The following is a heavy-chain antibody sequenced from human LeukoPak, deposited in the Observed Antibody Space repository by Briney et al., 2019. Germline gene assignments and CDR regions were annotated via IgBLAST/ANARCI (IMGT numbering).Heavy chain of an antibody. Sequence: SETLSLTCTVSGGSISSYYWSWIRQPPGKGLEWIGYIYTSGSTNYNPSLKSRGTISVDTSKNQFSLKLSSVTAADTAVYYCARHIVGATNFWFDPWGQGTLVTVSS. D-gene: IGHD1-26*01. V-gene: IGHV4-4*09. CDR2: IYTSGST. CDR1: GGSISSYY. J-gene: IGHJ5*02. CDR3: ARHIVGATNFWFDP.